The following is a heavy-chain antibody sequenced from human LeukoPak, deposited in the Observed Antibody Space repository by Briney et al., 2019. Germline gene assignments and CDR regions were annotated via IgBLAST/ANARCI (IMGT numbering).Heavy chain of an antibody. J-gene: IGHJ4*02. Sequence: GGSLRLSCAASGFTFSSYAMSWVRQAPGKGLEWVSAISGSGSTYYADSVKGRFTISRDNSKNTLYLQMNSLRAEDTAVYYCAKRGTSSGWYSFDYWGQGTLVTVSS. D-gene: IGHD6-19*01. CDR3: AKRGTSSGWYSFDY. V-gene: IGHV3-23*01. CDR2: ISGSGST. CDR1: GFTFSSYA.